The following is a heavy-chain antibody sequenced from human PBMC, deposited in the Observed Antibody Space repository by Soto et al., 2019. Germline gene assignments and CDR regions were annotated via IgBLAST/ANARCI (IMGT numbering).Heavy chain of an antibody. J-gene: IGHJ5*02. Sequence: SETLSLTCNVSGASLSRYYWSWIRQPPGKGLEWIGRIYATGDTDYNPSLKSRISMSVDMSKKQFSLTLSSVTAADTAIYYCVRDGTKNLRDRFEPWGRGILVTVSS. CDR2: IYATGDT. CDR3: VRDGTKNLRDRFEP. V-gene: IGHV4-4*07. D-gene: IGHD1-26*01. CDR1: GASLSRYY.